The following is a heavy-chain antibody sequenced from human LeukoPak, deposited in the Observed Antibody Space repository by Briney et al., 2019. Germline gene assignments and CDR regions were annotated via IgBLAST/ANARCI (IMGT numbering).Heavy chain of an antibody. J-gene: IGHJ5*01. D-gene: IGHD6-6*01. V-gene: IGHV3-21*04. CDR1: GFTFSSYN. Sequence: GGSLRLSCAASGFTFSSYNMNWVRQAPGKGLEWVSSITSGSSYIYYADSVKGRFTISRDNAKNSLYLQMNSLRAEDTAVYYCARLATPSTMAARGRSWFESWGQGTLVTVSS. CDR3: ARLATPSTMAARGRSWFES. CDR2: ITSGSSYI.